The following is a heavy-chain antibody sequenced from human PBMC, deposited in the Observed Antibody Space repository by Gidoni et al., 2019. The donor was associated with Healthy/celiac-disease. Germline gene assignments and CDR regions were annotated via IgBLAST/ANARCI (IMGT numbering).Heavy chain of an antibody. J-gene: IGHJ4*02. V-gene: IGHV3-48*01. D-gene: IGHD2-15*01. CDR2: ISSSSSTI. CDR3: ARAGFPFDC. Sequence: EVQLVESGGGLVQPGGSLRLSCAASGVTFSSYSMTWVRQAPGKGLEWVSYISSSSSTIYYADSVKGRFTISRDNAKNLLYLQMNSLRAEDTAVYYCARAGFPFDCWGQGTLVTVSS. CDR1: GVTFSSYS.